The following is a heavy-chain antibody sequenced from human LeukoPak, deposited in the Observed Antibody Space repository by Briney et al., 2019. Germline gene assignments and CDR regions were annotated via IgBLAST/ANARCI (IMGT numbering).Heavy chain of an antibody. V-gene: IGHV2-70*01. J-gene: IGHJ4*02. Sequence: SGPTLVTPTQTLTATCTFSGFSLSTSGMCVSWIRQPPGKALEWLALIDWDDDKFYSTSLKTRLTIPKDTSKNQVVLTMTNMDPVDTATYYCARIQAYGGNSEGYYFNYWGQGTLVTVSS. CDR2: IDWDDDK. D-gene: IGHD4-23*01. CDR1: GFSLSTSGMC. CDR3: ARIQAYGGNSEGYYFNY.